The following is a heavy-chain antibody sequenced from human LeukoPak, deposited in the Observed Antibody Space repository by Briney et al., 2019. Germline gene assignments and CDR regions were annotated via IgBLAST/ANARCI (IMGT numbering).Heavy chain of an antibody. J-gene: IGHJ3*02. D-gene: IGHD6-13*01. CDR3: ASRNIAAAGSAFDM. Sequence: GASVKVSCKASGYTFTGYYMHWVRQAPGQGLEWMGWINPNSGGTNYAQKFQDRVTMTRDTSISTVYMELSRLTSDDTAVYYCASRNIAAAGSAFDMWGQGTMVTVSS. CDR1: GYTFTGYY. V-gene: IGHV1-2*02. CDR2: INPNSGGT.